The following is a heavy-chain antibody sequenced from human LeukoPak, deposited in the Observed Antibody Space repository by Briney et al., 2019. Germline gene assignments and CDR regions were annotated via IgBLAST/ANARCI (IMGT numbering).Heavy chain of an antibody. CDR1: EFSVSNNY. Sequence: TGGSLRLSCAASEFSVSNNYMAWVRQAPGKGLEWVSVIYRGGSIYYADPVKGRFTISRDNSKNTVYLQMNSLRAEDTAVYYCARVFWEKDGFIGAFDIWGQGTMVTVSS. J-gene: IGHJ3*02. V-gene: IGHV3-53*01. CDR3: ARVFWEKDGFIGAFDI. CDR2: IYRGGSI. D-gene: IGHD3-3*01.